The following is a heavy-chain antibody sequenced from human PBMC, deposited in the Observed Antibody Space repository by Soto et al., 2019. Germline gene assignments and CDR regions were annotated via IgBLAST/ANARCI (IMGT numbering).Heavy chain of an antibody. CDR2: ISSSSSYI. J-gene: IGHJ4*02. CDR1: GFTFSSFS. D-gene: IGHD2-2*02. V-gene: IGHV3-21*01. Sequence: GGSLRLSCAASGFTFSSFSMNWVRQAPGEGLEWVSSISSSSSYIYYADSLKGRFTISRDNAKNSLYLQMNSLRAEDTAVYYCARIYPVADYWGQGTLVTVSS. CDR3: ARIYPVADY.